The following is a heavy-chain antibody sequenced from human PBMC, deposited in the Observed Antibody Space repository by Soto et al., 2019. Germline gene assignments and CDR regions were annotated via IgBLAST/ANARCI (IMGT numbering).Heavy chain of an antibody. CDR2: ISGSGGST. CDR1: GFTFSSYA. Sequence: EVQLLESGGGLVQPGGSLRLSCAASGFTFSSYAMSWVRQAPGKGLEWVSAISGSGGSTYYADSVKGRFTISRDNSKNTLYLQINSLTAEATAVYYCPTASGCFGHSAYWSQRTLLTVSS. CDR3: PTASGCFGHSAY. J-gene: IGHJ4*02. V-gene: IGHV3-23*01. D-gene: IGHD2-15*01.